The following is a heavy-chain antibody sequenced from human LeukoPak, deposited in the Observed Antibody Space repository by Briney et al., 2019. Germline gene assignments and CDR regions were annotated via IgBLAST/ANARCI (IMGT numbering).Heavy chain of an antibody. D-gene: IGHD4/OR15-4a*01. J-gene: IGHJ5*02. CDR3: AKKSPDYNWFVP. V-gene: IGHV3-30*18. Sequence: PGRSLRLSCAAYGFTFSSYGMDWVRQARGKGREWVAVILYDGSNKYYADSVKGRFTISRDNSKNTLYLQMNSLRAEDTAVYYCAKKSPDYNWFVPWGQGTLLTVSS. CDR2: ILYDGSNK. CDR1: GFTFSSYG.